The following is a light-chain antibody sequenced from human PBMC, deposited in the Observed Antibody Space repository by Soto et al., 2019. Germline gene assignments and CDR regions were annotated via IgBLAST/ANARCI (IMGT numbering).Light chain of an antibody. CDR1: SSYVRSKDY. J-gene: IGLJ1*01. CDR3: NTYTSRSTL. Sequence: HSALTPLAPVSRSPGQVITIPCTGTSSYVRSKDYVAWYQQHPGKGSKLQIYDVSDRPSGISSRCSGSKSGNTASLTISGLPMEDEAEYSCNTYTSRSTLFGTGTKV. CDR2: DVS. V-gene: IGLV2-14*03.